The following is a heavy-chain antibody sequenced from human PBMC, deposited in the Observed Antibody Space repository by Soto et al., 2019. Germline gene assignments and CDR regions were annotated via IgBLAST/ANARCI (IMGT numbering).Heavy chain of an antibody. CDR1: GFTFSSYG. CDR3: ARSFGQYYYYYMDV. V-gene: IGHV3-33*01. CDR2: IWYDGSNK. J-gene: IGHJ6*03. D-gene: IGHD3-10*01. Sequence: QVQLVESGGGVVQPGRSLRLSCAASGFTFSSYGMHWVRQAPGKGLEWVAVIWYDGSNKYYADSVKGRFTISRDNSKNTLYLQMNSLRAEDTAVYYCARSFGQYYYYYMDVWGKGTTVTVSS.